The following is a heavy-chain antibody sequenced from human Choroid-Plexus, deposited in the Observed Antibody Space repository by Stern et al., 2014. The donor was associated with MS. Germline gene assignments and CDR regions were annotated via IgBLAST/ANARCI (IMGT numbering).Heavy chain of an antibody. CDR3: AKDRQWSTYFFDY. J-gene: IGHJ4*02. D-gene: IGHD2-15*01. Sequence: DQLVESGGGVAQPGRPLILSCAASGFTFSNFGMHWVRQAPGKGLEWVALISYDGSDKYYADSVKGRFTIFRDNSKNTLYMHMNSLGAEDTAVYYCAKDRQWSTYFFDYWGQGSLVTVSS. CDR2: ISYDGSDK. V-gene: IGHV3-30*18. CDR1: GFTFSNFG.